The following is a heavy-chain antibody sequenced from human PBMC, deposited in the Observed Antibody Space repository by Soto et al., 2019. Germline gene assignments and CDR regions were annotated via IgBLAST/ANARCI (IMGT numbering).Heavy chain of an antibody. Sequence: SETLSLTCTVSGGSISSYYWSWIRQPPGKGLEWIGYIYYSGSTNYNPSLKSRVTISVDTSKNQFSLKLSSVTAADTAVYYCARDTGYYSSLTTSLAFDIWGQGTMVTVSS. CDR3: ARDTGYYSSLTTSLAFDI. CDR1: GGSISSYY. D-gene: IGHD2-21*01. V-gene: IGHV4-59*01. CDR2: IYYSGST. J-gene: IGHJ3*02.